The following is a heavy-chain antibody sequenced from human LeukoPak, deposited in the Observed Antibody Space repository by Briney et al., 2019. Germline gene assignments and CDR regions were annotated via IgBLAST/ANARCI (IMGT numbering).Heavy chain of an antibody. CDR1: GFTFSSYA. CDR3: ARRGFWSGYFDY. Sequence: GSLRLSCAASGFTFSSYAMSWVRQPPGKGLEWIGSIYYSGSTYYNPSLKSRVTISVDTSKNQFSLKLSSVTAADTAVYYCARRGFWSGYFDYWGQGTLVTVSS. D-gene: IGHD3-3*01. CDR2: IYYSGST. V-gene: IGHV4-39*01. J-gene: IGHJ4*02.